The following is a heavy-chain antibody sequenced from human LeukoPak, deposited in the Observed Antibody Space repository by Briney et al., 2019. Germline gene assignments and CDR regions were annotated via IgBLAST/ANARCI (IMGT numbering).Heavy chain of an antibody. CDR2: IIPIFGTA. Sequence: SVKVSCTASGGTFSSYAISWVRQAPGQGLEWMGGIIPIFGTANYAQKFQGRVTITADESTSTAYMELSSLRSEDTAVYYCARGSGGYSGYDLTRPAYYYYYGMDVWGQGTTVTVSS. CDR1: GGTFSSYA. V-gene: IGHV1-69*13. D-gene: IGHD5-12*01. CDR3: ARGSGGYSGYDLTRPAYYYYYGMDV. J-gene: IGHJ6*02.